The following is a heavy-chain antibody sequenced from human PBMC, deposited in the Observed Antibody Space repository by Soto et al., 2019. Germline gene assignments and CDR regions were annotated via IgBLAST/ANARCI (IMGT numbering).Heavy chain of an antibody. Sequence: SETLSLTCTVSGGSISSYYWTWIRQPPGKGLEWIGYIYYSGSTNYNPSLKSRVTISVDTSKNQFSLKLSSVTAADTAVYYCARATRYYFDYWGQGTLVTVSS. V-gene: IGHV4-59*01. J-gene: IGHJ4*02. CDR2: IYYSGST. CDR3: ARATRYYFDY. CDR1: GGSISSYY.